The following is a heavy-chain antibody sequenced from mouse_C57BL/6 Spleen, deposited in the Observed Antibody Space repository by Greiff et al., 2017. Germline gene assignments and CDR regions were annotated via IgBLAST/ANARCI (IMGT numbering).Heavy chain of an antibody. CDR2: YPGSGNTY. CDR3: TDYGNDEAY. J-gene: IGHJ3*01. D-gene: IGHD2-2*01. CDR1: YTFTDYYM. Sequence: VQLQQSGPELVKPGASVKMSCKASGYTFTDYYMHWVKQKPGKGLEWIGEIYPGSGNTYYNEKFKGKATLTADTSSSTAYMQLSSLTSEDSAVYCCATDYGNDEAYWGQGTLVTVSA. V-gene: IGHV1-83*01.